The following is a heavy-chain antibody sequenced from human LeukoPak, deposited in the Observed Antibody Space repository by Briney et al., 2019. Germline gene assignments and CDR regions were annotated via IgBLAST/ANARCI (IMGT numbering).Heavy chain of an antibody. D-gene: IGHD3-16*01. CDR1: GASITSDDFY. CDR2: IYYTGST. V-gene: IGHV4-31*03. Sequence: SQTLSLTCTVSGASITSDDFYWNWLRQHPGKGLEWIGYIYYTGSTYYNSSLKSRVTISIATSKNQFSLNLSSVTAADTAVYYCARGPPFASWGQGTLVTVSS. J-gene: IGHJ1*01. CDR3: ARGPPFAS.